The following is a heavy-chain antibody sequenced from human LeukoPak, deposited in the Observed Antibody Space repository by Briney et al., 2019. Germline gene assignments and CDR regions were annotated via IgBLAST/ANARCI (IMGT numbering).Heavy chain of an antibody. Sequence: GGSLRLSCAASGFTFSSYSMNWVRQAPGKGLEWVSSISSSSTYIYYADSAKGRFTVSRDNAKNSLYLQMNSLRAEDTAVYFCASQYTSSRIFDDWGQGTLVTVSS. CDR1: GFTFSSYS. D-gene: IGHD6-13*01. CDR3: ASQYTSSRIFDD. CDR2: ISSSSTYI. V-gene: IGHV3-21*01. J-gene: IGHJ4*02.